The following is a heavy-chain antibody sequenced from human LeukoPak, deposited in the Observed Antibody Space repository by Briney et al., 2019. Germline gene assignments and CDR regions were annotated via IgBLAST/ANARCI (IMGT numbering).Heavy chain of an antibody. CDR3: ARGHYDILTGYTEYYFDC. Sequence: ASVKVSCKASGYTFTSYGISWVRQAPGQGLEWMGWISAYNGNTNYAQKLQGRVTMTTDTSTSTAYMELRSLRSDDTAVYYCARGHYDILTGYTEYYFDCWGQGTLVTVSS. V-gene: IGHV1-18*01. D-gene: IGHD3-9*01. CDR2: ISAYNGNT. CDR1: GYTFTSYG. J-gene: IGHJ4*02.